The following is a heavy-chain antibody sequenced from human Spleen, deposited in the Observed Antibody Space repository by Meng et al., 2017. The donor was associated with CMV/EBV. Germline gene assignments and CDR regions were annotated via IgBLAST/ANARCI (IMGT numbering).Heavy chain of an antibody. CDR2: INANNGAT. J-gene: IGHJ4*02. CDR3: ASTPITARPYQFDY. Sequence: ASVKVSCKASGSIFSDQYIHWVRQARGQGPEWMGWINANNGATHYAQSFQDRLTVTRDTSISTAYMDLKKLRSDDTAAYYCASTPITARPYQFDYWGQGTLVTVSS. V-gene: IGHV1-2*02. CDR1: GSIFSDQY. D-gene: IGHD6-6*01.